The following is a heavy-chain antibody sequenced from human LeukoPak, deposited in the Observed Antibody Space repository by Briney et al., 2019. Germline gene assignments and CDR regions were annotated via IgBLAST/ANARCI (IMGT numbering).Heavy chain of an antibody. V-gene: IGHV6-1*01. CDR3: ARVGSSYYDFSLFDP. CDR1: GDSVSSKSAA. CDR2: TYYRSKWHN. D-gene: IGHD3-3*01. J-gene: IGHJ5*02. Sequence: SQTLSLTCAISGDSVSSKSAAWNLIRQSPSRGLEWLGRTYYRSKWHNDYAVSVKSRITIKPDTSKNQFSLQLNSVTPEDTAVYYCARVGSSYYDFSLFDPWGQGTLVTVSS.